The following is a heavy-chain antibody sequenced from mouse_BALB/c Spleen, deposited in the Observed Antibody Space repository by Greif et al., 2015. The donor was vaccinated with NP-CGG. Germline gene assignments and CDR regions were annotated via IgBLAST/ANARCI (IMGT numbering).Heavy chain of an antibody. V-gene: IGHV5-9-1*01. CDR1: GFTFSSYA. D-gene: IGHD2-1*01. J-gene: IGHJ4*01. Sequence: EVKLVESGGGLVKPGGSLKLSCAASGFTFSSYAMSWVRQTPEKRLEWVATISSGGSYTYYPDSVKGRFTISRDNAKNTLYLQMSSLRSEDTAMYYCARLDGNHAMDYWGQGTSVTVSS. CDR2: ISSGGSYT. CDR3: ARLDGNHAMDY.